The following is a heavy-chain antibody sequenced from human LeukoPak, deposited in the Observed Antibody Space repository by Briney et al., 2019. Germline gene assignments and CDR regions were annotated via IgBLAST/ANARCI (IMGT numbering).Heavy chain of an antibody. CDR3: AREGTDGFDY. Sequence: PSETLSLTXSVSGGSFSSGSYYWSWIRQPAGKGLEWIGRIYPSGSTNYNPSLQSRVTISVDTSKNQFSLNLNSVTAADTAVYYCAREGTDGFDYWGQGALVTVSS. D-gene: IGHD1-1*01. J-gene: IGHJ4*02. CDR2: IYPSGST. V-gene: IGHV4-61*02. CDR1: GGSFSSGSYY.